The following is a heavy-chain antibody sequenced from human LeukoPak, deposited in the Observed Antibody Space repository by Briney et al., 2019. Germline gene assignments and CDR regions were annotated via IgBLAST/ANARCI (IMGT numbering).Heavy chain of an antibody. CDR1: GGTFSSYA. Sequence: ASVKVSCKASGGTFSSYAISWVRQAPGQGLEWMGGIIPIFGTANYAQKFQGRVTITTDESTSTAYMELSSLRSEDTAVYYCAGRSGYSYGPRDWGQGTLVTVSS. CDR3: AGRSGYSYGPRD. J-gene: IGHJ4*02. D-gene: IGHD5-18*01. CDR2: IIPIFGTA. V-gene: IGHV1-69*05.